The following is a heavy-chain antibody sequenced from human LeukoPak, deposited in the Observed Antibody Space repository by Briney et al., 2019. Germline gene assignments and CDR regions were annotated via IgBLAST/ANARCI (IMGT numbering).Heavy chain of an antibody. CDR3: AREVSSGWYEGPKYYFDY. Sequence: PSETLSLTCAVYGGSFSGYYWSWIRQPPGKGLEWIGEINHSGSTNYNPSLKSRVTISVDTSKNQFSLKLSSVTAADTAAYYCAREVSSGWYEGPKYYFDYWGQGTLVTVSS. J-gene: IGHJ4*02. V-gene: IGHV4-34*01. CDR2: INHSGST. D-gene: IGHD6-19*01. CDR1: GGSFSGYY.